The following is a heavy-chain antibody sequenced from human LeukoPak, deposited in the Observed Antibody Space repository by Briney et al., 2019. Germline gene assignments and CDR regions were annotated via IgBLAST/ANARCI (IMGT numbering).Heavy chain of an antibody. CDR2: INHSGST. CDR3: ARGPGGGWFDP. J-gene: IGHJ5*02. CDR1: GGSFSGYY. Sequence: SETLSLTCAVSGGSFSGYYWSWIRQPPGKGLEWIGEINHSGSTNYNPSLQSRVTISVDTSKNQFSLTLSSVTAADTAVYYCARGPGGGWFDPWGQGTLVTVSS. V-gene: IGHV4-34*01. D-gene: IGHD3-10*01.